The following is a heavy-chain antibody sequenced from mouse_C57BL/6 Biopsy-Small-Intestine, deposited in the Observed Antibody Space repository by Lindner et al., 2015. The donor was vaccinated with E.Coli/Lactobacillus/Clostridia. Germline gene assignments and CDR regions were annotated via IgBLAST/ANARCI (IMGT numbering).Heavy chain of an antibody. D-gene: IGHD1-1*01. CDR1: GYPFTGSY. Sequence: SVKVSCKPSGYPFTGSYLHWVRQVPGQGLEWMGWINPHTGGTKYAQKFQARVTLTRDTSISTAYMELSRLKSDDSGVYYCARDDLSSGLLWGQGTMVTVSS. V-gene: IGHV1-72*04. CDR2: INPHTGGT. CDR3: ARDDLSSGLL. J-gene: IGHJ3*02.